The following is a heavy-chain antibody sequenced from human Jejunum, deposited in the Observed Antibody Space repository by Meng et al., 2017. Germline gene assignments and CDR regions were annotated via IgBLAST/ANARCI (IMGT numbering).Heavy chain of an antibody. CDR3: AKRLWAVAGTGGPFDS. CDR2: ISGSGDNT. Sequence: GGSLRLSCAASGFTFSTYALNWVRQAPGKGPEWVSGISGSGDNTNYEDSVKGRFSITRDNDNNTLYLQMNSLRVEDTAIYCCAKRLWAVAGTGGPFDSWGQGTLVTVSS. CDR1: GFTFSTYA. D-gene: IGHD6-13*01. V-gene: IGHV3-23*01. J-gene: IGHJ4*02.